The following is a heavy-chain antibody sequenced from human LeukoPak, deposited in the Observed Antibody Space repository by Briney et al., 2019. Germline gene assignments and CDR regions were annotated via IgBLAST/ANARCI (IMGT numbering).Heavy chain of an antibody. CDR2: ITFSGDRT. J-gene: IGHJ4*02. Sequence: PGGSLRLSCAASGLTLTSYAMSGVGRAPGKGLEGVSSITFSGDRTYYADSVRGRFTLSRDNSKNTLYLQMNSLSPEDTAVYYCAKTRVGYARTLDYWGQGTLVTVSS. D-gene: IGHD5-12*01. CDR3: AKTRVGYARTLDY. CDR1: GLTLTSYA. V-gene: IGHV3-23*01.